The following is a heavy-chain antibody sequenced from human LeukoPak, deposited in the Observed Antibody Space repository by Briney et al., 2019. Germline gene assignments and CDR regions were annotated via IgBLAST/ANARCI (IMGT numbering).Heavy chain of an antibody. V-gene: IGHV4-59*01. CDR2: IYYSGST. CDR1: GGSISSYY. J-gene: IGHJ5*02. D-gene: IGHD4-23*01. CDR3: ARASGDGNSHWFDP. Sequence: PSETLSLTCTVSGGSISSYYWNWIRQPPGKGLEWIGYIYYSGSTNYNPSLKSRVTISVDTSKNQFSLKLSSVTAADTAVYYCARASGDGNSHWFDPWGQGTLVTVSS.